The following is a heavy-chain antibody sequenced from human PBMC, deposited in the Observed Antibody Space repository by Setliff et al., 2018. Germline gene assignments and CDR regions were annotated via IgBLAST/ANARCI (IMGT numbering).Heavy chain of an antibody. CDR1: GYTFTSYA. J-gene: IGHJ6*02. CDR2: INAGNGNT. D-gene: IGHD3-3*01. V-gene: IGHV1-3*01. Sequence: ASVKVSCKASGYTFTSYAMHWVRQAPGQRLEWMGWINAGNGNTEYSQKFQGRVTITRDTSASTAYMELSSLRSEDTAVYYCARDPRQNDNFWSGYYYYYYYGMDVWGQGTTVTVSS. CDR3: ARDPRQNDNFWSGYYYYYYYGMDV.